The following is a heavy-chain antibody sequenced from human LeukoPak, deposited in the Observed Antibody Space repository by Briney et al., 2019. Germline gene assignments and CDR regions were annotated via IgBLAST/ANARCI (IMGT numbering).Heavy chain of an antibody. J-gene: IGHJ5*02. Sequence: PGGSLRLSCGASGFPFDDYVVHWVRQAPGKGVEWVSLISGYGGSTKQADSVKGRFTISRDNSKNSLYLQINSLRIEDTAFYYCAKDMGGSGRNWASNWFDPWGQGTLVTVSS. D-gene: IGHD1-26*01. V-gene: IGHV3-43*02. CDR1: GFPFDDYV. CDR2: ISGYGGST. CDR3: AKDMGGSGRNWASNWFDP.